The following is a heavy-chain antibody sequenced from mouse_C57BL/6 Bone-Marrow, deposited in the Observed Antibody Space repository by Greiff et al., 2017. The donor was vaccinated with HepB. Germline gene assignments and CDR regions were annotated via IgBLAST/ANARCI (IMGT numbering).Heavy chain of an antibody. CDR3: ARRGIYDCARYF. D-gene: IGHD2-3*01. CDR1: GYTFTSYW. V-gene: IGHV1-64*01. Sequence: QVQLQQPGAELVKPGASVKLSCKASGYTFTSYWMHWVKQRPGQGLEWIGMIHPNSGSTNYNEKFKSKATLTVDKSSSTAYMQLSSLTSEDSAVYYCARRGIYDCARYFWGQGTTLTVTA. CDR2: IHPNSGST. J-gene: IGHJ2*01.